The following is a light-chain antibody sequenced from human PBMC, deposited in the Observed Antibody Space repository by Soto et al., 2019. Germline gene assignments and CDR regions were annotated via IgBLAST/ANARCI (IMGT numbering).Light chain of an antibody. CDR2: EVS. CDR1: SSDVGGYNY. J-gene: IGLJ3*02. V-gene: IGLV2-14*01. Sequence: QSALTQPASVSGSPGQSITISCTGTSSDVGGYNYVSWYQQHPRKAPKLMIYEVSNRPSGVSNRFSGSKSGTSASLAITGLQAEDEADYYCQSYDNSLSGSVFGGGTKLTVL. CDR3: QSYDNSLSGSV.